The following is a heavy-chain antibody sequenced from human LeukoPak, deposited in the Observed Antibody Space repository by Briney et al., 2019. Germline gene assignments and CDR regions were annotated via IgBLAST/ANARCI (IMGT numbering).Heavy chain of an antibody. CDR2: INHSGST. V-gene: IGHV4-34*01. CDR1: GGYFSGYY. J-gene: IGHJ3*02. CDR3: ARGPDYDDDVFDI. Sequence: PSETLSLTCAVYGGYFSGYYWSWIRQPPGKGLEWIGEINHSGSTNYNPSLKSRVTISVDTSKNQFSLKLSSVTAADTAVYYCARGPDYDDDVFDIWGQGTMVTVSS. D-gene: IGHD4-17*01.